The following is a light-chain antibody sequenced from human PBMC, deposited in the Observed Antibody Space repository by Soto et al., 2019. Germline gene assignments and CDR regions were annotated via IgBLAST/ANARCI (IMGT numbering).Light chain of an antibody. Sequence: EIVLTQSPATLSLSPGERATLSCRASQSVSSYLAWYQQKPGQAPRLLIYDASNRATGIPARFSGSGSGTDFTPTISSLEPEDFAVYYCQQRSNWPPRTFGQGTQLEIK. V-gene: IGKV3-11*01. CDR2: DAS. CDR3: QQRSNWPPRT. CDR1: QSVSSY. J-gene: IGKJ2*01.